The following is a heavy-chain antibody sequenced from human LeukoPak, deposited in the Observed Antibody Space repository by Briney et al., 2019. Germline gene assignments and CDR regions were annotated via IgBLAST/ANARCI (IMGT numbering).Heavy chain of an antibody. CDR2: IIPIFGTA. CDR1: GGTFSSYA. D-gene: IGHD3-9*01. J-gene: IGHJ4*02. V-gene: IGHV1-69*13. CDR3: ANVKYYDILTGYYAPFDY. Sequence: SVTVSCKASGGTFSSYAISWVRQAPGQGLEWMGGIIPIFGTAYYAQKFQGRVTITADESTSTAYMELSSLRSEDTAVYYCANVKYYDILTGYYAPFDYWGQGTLVTVSS.